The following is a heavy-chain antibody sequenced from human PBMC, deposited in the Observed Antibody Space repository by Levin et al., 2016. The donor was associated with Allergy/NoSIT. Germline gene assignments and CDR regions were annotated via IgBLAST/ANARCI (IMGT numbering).Heavy chain of an antibody. CDR1: GFTFSSYA. Sequence: GGSLRLSCAASGFTFSSYAMSWVRQAPGKGLEWVSAISGSGVSTYYADSAKGRFTISRDNSKNTLWLQMNSLRAEDTAVYYCAKDTNYDFWSGYMDVWGKGTTVTVSS. V-gene: IGHV3-23*01. J-gene: IGHJ6*03. CDR2: ISGSGVST. D-gene: IGHD3-3*01. CDR3: AKDTNYDFWSGYMDV.